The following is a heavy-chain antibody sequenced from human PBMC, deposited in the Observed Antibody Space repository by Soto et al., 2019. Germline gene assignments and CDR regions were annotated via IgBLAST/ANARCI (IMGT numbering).Heavy chain of an antibody. Sequence: EVQLLESGGGLVQPGGSLRLSCADTGFTFSGCAITWVRQAPGKGLEWVSAIGGSGGSTYYAVSVKGRFTNSRDNSKNTLYLQMNSLIAEDTAVYYGAKPLLVIDWFDPWGQGTLVTVSS. CDR1: GFTFSGCA. D-gene: IGHD3-22*01. V-gene: IGHV3-23*01. CDR2: IGGSGGST. J-gene: IGHJ5*02. CDR3: AKPLLVIDWFDP.